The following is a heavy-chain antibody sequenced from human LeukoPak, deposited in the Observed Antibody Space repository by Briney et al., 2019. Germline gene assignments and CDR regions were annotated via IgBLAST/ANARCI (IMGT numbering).Heavy chain of an antibody. V-gene: IGHV3-53*01. CDR3: ARDGLDRGSREYYFDF. J-gene: IGHJ4*02. CDR2: IYSSGNT. CDR1: GFTFSSYW. Sequence: PGGSLRLSCAASGFTFSSYWMHWVRQAPGKGLEWVSVIYSSGNTYYADSVKGRFTISRDNSKNTLYLQMNSLRAEDTAVYYCARDGLDRGSREYYFDFWGQGTLVTVSS. D-gene: IGHD3/OR15-3a*01.